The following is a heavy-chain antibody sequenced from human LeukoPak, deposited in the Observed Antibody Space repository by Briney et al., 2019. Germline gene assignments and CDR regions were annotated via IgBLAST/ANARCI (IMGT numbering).Heavy chain of an antibody. D-gene: IGHD6-19*01. J-gene: IGHJ4*02. Sequence: ASVKVSCKASGYTFTSYGISWVRHAPGQGLGWMVWISAYNGNTNYAQKLQGRVTMTTDTSTSTAYMELRSLRSDDTAVYYCARLYSSGWFGGLFDYWGQGTLVTVSS. CDR3: ARLYSSGWFGGLFDY. V-gene: IGHV1-18*01. CDR2: ISAYNGNT. CDR1: GYTFTSYG.